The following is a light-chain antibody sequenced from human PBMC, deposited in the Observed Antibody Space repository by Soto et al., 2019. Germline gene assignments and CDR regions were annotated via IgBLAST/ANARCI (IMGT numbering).Light chain of an antibody. CDR1: SSDVGAYNY. V-gene: IGLV2-14*01. J-gene: IGLJ1*01. CDR3: SSYTIATTYV. CDR2: DVS. Sequence: QSALTQPASVSGSPGQSITISCTGTSSDVGAYNYDSWYQQYPGEAPKVIIYDVSHRPAGVSNRFSGSKSGNTASLTISGLQTQDEADYYCSSYTIATTYVFGTGTKVTVL.